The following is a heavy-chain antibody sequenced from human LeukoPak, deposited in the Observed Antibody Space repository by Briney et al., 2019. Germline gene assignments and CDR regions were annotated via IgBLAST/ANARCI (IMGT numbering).Heavy chain of an antibody. CDR2: ISGSGGST. CDR3: AKTLGSSGYYYGMDV. J-gene: IGHJ6*02. V-gene: IGHV3-23*01. Sequence: GGSLRLSCAASGFTFSSYAMSWVRQAPGKGLEWVPAISGSGGSTYYADSVKGRFTISRDNSKNTLYLQMNSLRAEDTAVYYCAKTLGSSGYYYGMDVWGQGTTVTVSS. CDR1: GFTFSSYA. D-gene: IGHD3-10*01.